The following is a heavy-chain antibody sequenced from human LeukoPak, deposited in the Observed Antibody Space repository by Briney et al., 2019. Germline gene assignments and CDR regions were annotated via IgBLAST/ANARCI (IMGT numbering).Heavy chain of an antibody. V-gene: IGHV3-53*01. Sequence: GGSLRLSCAASGFTVSSNYMSWVRQAPGKGLEWVSVIYSGGSTYYADSVKGRFTISRDNSKNTLYLQMNSLRAEDTAVYYCARATRKRGYSYGTIDYWGQGTLVTVSS. J-gene: IGHJ4*02. D-gene: IGHD5-18*01. CDR1: GFTVSSNY. CDR2: IYSGGST. CDR3: ARATRKRGYSYGTIDY.